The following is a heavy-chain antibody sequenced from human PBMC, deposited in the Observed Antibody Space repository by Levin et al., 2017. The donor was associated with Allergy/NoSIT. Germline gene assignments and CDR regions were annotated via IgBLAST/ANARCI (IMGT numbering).Heavy chain of an antibody. J-gene: IGHJ4*02. CDR1: GFTFNSFA. CDR3: AKDGTLLATSEDYLDS. V-gene: IGHV3-23*01. CDR2: ISAYGEST. Sequence: PGESLKISCAASGFTFNSFALSWVRQAPGEGLEWVSTISAYGESTYYADSVKGRFTISRDNSRNTLYLLMSSLRAEDTAVYYCAKDGTLLATSEDYLDSWGQGTQLTVSS. D-gene: IGHD5-12*01.